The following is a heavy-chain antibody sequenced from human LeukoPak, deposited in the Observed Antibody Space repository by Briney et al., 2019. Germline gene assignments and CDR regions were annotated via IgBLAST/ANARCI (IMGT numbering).Heavy chain of an antibody. V-gene: IGHV1-69*05. CDR3: AMADTAMVTGFDY. CDR2: IIPIFGTA. J-gene: IGHJ4*02. Sequence: SVKVSCKASGGTFSSYAISWVRQAPGQGLEWMGGIIPIFGTANYAQKFQGRATITTDESTSTAYMELSSLRSEDTAVYYCAMADTAMVTGFDYWGQGTLVTVSS. D-gene: IGHD5-18*01. CDR1: GGTFSSYA.